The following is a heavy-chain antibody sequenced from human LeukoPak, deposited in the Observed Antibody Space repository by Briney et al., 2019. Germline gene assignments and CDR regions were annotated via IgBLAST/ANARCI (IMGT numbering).Heavy chain of an antibody. CDR3: ARDKTDYDILTDAGYFDY. Sequence: SETLSLTCTVSGGSISSYYWSWIRQPAGKGLEWIGRIYTSGSTNYNPSLKSRVTISVDTSKNQFSLKLSSVTAADTAVYYCARDKTDYDILTDAGYFDYWGQGTLVTVSS. J-gene: IGHJ4*02. V-gene: IGHV4-4*07. D-gene: IGHD3-9*01. CDR1: GGSISSYY. CDR2: IYTSGST.